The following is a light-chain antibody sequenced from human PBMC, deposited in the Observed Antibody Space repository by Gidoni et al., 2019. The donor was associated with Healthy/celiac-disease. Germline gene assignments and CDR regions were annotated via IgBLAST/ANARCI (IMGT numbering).Light chain of an antibody. Sequence: QSVLTQPPSVSGAPGPRVTITCPGSSSNIGAGYDVHWYPQLPGTAPKLLIYGNSNRPSVVPDRFSGSKSGTSSSLAITGLQAEDEADYYCQSYDSSLSGSVFGGGTKLTVL. V-gene: IGLV1-40*01. CDR2: GNS. J-gene: IGLJ2*01. CDR3: QSYDSSLSGSV. CDR1: SSNIGAGYD.